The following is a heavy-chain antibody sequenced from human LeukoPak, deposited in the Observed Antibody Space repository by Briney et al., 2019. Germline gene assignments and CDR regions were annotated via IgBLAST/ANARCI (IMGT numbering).Heavy chain of an antibody. Sequence: SETLSLTCTVSGYSISSGYYWVWIRQTPGKGLEWIGSIYRSGSTNYNPSLKSRVTISVDTSKNQFSLKVNSVTAADTALYYCASLTTAETFDIWGQGTMVTVSS. CDR1: GYSISSGYY. D-gene: IGHD3-22*01. CDR2: IYRSGST. V-gene: IGHV4-38-2*02. CDR3: ASLTTAETFDI. J-gene: IGHJ3*02.